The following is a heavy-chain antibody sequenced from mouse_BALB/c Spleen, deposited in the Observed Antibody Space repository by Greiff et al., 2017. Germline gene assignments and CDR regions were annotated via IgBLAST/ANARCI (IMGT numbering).Heavy chain of an antibody. CDR3: ARWGGNPYWYFDV. CDR1: GYTFTSYW. D-gene: IGHD2-1*01. Sequence: VQLQQPGAELVKPGASVKLSCKASGYTFTSYWMHWVKQRPGQGLEWIGEINPSNGRTNYNEKFKSKATLTVDKSSSTAYMQLSSLTSEDSAVYYCARWGGNPYWYFDVWGAGTTVTVSS. J-gene: IGHJ1*01. V-gene: IGHV1S81*02. CDR2: INPSNGRT.